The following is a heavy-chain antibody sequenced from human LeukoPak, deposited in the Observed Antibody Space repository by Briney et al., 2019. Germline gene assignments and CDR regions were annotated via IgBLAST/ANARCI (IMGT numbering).Heavy chain of an antibody. CDR2: ISSSSSYI. D-gene: IGHD6-13*01. CDR3: ARQGIAAAGASLDV. V-gene: IGHV3-21*05. CDR1: GFTFSSYE. J-gene: IGHJ6*04. Sequence: KPGGSLRLSCAASGFTFSSYEMNWVRQAPGKGLEWVSYISSSSSYIYYADSVKGRFTISRDNAKNSLYLQMNSLRAEDTAVYYCARQGIAAAGASLDVWGKGTTVTVSS.